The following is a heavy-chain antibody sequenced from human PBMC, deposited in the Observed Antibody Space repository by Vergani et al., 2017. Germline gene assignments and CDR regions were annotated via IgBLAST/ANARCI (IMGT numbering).Heavy chain of an antibody. Sequence: EVQLVQSGPEVKKPGESLKISCKASGYRFTMHWIGWVRQMPGKGLELMGIIYPGDSDTRYSPSFQGQVTISADKSISTAYLQWSSLKVSDTAMYYCAKGGATTSPPDFDYWCQGTLVTVSA. CDR2: IYPGDSDT. V-gene: IGHV5-51*01. CDR1: GYRFTMHW. CDR3: AKGGATTSPPDFDY. D-gene: IGHD1-26*01. J-gene: IGHJ4*02.